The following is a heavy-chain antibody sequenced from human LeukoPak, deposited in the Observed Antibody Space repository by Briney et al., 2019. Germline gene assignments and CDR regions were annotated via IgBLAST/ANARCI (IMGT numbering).Heavy chain of an antibody. J-gene: IGHJ1*01. Sequence: SVKVSRKASGYTFTNYGISSVRQAPRHGPECMGWISAYNGKTNYAQKVQGRVTMTTDTSTSTAYMELRSLRSDDTAVYYWARDDYGDYVSYFLHWGQGTLVIVSS. D-gene: IGHD4-17*01. CDR1: GYTFTNYG. CDR2: ISAYNGKT. CDR3: ARDDYGDYVSYFLH. V-gene: IGHV1-18*01.